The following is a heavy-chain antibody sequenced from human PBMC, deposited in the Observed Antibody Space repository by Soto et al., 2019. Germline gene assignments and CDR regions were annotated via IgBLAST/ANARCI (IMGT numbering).Heavy chain of an antibody. D-gene: IGHD2-15*01. CDR3: ASESTLGWFDP. V-gene: IGHV3-53*04. J-gene: IGHJ5*02. CDR1: GFTVSSNY. Sequence: EVQLVESGGGLVQPGGSLRLSCAASGFTVSSNYMSWVRQAPGKGLEWVAVIYSGGSTYYADSVKGRFTISRHNSKNTLYLQMTSLRAEDTAVYYCASESTLGWFDPWGQGTLVTVSS. CDR2: IYSGGST.